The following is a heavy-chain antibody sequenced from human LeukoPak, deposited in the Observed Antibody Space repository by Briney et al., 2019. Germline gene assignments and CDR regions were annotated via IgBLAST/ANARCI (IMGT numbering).Heavy chain of an antibody. CDR3: ARAEGGDCYLPGGCGMDV. CDR2: IIPILGIA. D-gene: IGHD2-21*02. Sequence: EASVKVSCKASGGTFSSYAISWVRQAPGQGLEWMGRIIPILGIANYAQKFQGRVTITADKSTSTAYMELSSLRSEDTAVYYCARAEGGDCYLPGGCGMDVWGQGTTVTVSS. V-gene: IGHV1-69*04. J-gene: IGHJ6*02. CDR1: GGTFSSYA.